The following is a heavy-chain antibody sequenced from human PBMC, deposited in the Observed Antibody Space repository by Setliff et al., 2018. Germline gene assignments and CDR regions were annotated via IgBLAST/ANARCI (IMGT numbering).Heavy chain of an antibody. Sequence: SETLSLTCTVSGGSISTYYWSWIRQPPGKGLEFIGYVYYSGLTNYDPSLKSRVTISVDTSKNQFSLKLSSVTAADTAVYYCAGTVTTHYYYYYYMDVWGKGTTVTVSS. CDR2: VYYSGLT. D-gene: IGHD4-17*01. V-gene: IGHV4-59*01. J-gene: IGHJ6*03. CDR1: GGSISTYY. CDR3: AGTVTTHYYYYYYMDV.